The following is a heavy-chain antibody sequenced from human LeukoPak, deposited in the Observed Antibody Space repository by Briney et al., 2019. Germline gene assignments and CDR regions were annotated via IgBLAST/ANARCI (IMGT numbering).Heavy chain of an antibody. Sequence: GVSLRLSCAASGFTFSSYAMHWVRQAPGKGLEWVAVISYDGSNKYYADSVKGRFTISRDNSKNTLYLQMNSLRAEDTAVYYCARDTATTHEYSDYVSVSPRALSNFYGLDVWGLGTTVTVSS. V-gene: IGHV3-30*04. CDR2: ISYDGSNK. D-gene: IGHD4-11*01. CDR3: ARDTATTHEYSDYVSVSPRALSNFYGLDV. CDR1: GFTFSSYA. J-gene: IGHJ6*02.